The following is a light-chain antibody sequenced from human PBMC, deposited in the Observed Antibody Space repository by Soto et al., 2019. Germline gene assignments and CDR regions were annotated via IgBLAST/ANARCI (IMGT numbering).Light chain of an antibody. J-gene: IGKJ2*01. CDR1: RSVNSNY. Sequence: EIVLTQSPGTLSLSPGESPTLSCRTSRSVNSNYLAWYQQKPGQVPRPLIYGASIRAAGVPDRLSGSGSGTDFTLTISTLEPEDYAVYYCQQYGTSPHTFGQGTKLEIK. V-gene: IGKV3-20*01. CDR2: GAS. CDR3: QQYGTSPHT.